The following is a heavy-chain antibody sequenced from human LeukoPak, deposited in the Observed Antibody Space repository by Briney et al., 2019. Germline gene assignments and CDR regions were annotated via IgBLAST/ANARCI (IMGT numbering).Heavy chain of an antibody. V-gene: IGHV3-23*01. Sequence: GGSLRLSCAASGFTFDDYALSWVRQAPGKGLEWVSAISGYDGSTYYADSVKGRFTISRDNSKSTLYLQMNSLRAEDTAVYYCAKTDSSPYSPSDYWGQGTLVTVSS. CDR3: AKTDSSPYSPSDY. D-gene: IGHD6-6*01. CDR1: GFTFDDYA. J-gene: IGHJ4*02. CDR2: ISGYDGST.